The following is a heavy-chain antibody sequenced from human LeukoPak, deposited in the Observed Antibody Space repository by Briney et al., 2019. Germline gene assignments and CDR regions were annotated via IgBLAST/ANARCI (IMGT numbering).Heavy chain of an antibody. D-gene: IGHD3/OR15-3a*01. CDR1: GGSFSGYY. CDR3: ARQTGSGLFILP. CDR2: INHSGRL. J-gene: IGHJ4*02. V-gene: IGHV4-34*01. Sequence: PSETLSLTCAVYGGSFSGYYWNWIRQPPGKGLEWIGEINHSGRLKYSPSLKSRVTISGDTSKNQFSLKLSSVTAADTAVYYCARQTGSGLFILPGGQGTLVTVSS.